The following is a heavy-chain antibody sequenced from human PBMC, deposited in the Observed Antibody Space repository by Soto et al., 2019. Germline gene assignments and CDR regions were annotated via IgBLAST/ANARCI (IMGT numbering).Heavy chain of an antibody. D-gene: IGHD6-19*01. Sequence: QGLEWMGIINPSGSSTSYAQKFQGRVTMTRDTSTSTVYMELSSLRSEDTAVYYCARDRSLEPDYYYYYMDVWGKGTTVTVSS. V-gene: IGHV1-46*03. CDR3: ARDRSLEPDYYYYYMDV. J-gene: IGHJ6*03. CDR2: INPSGSST.